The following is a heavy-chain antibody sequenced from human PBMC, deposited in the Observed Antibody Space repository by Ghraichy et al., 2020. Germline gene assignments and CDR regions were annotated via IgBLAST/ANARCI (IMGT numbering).Heavy chain of an antibody. V-gene: IGHV3-7*03. CDR1: GFTFSSYW. Sequence: GESLNISCAASGFTFSSYWMSWVRQAPGKGLEWVANIKQDGSEKYYVDSVKGRFTISRDNAKNSLYLQMNSLRAEDTAVYYCARDRYSSGWYFPDPNPNHPANEPNDAFDIWGQGTMVTVSS. CDR3: ARDRYSSGWYFPDPNPNHPANEPNDAFDI. D-gene: IGHD6-19*01. J-gene: IGHJ3*02. CDR2: IKQDGSEK.